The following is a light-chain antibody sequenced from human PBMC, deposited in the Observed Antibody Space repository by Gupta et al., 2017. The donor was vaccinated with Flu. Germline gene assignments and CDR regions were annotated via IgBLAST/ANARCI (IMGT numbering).Light chain of an antibody. CDR1: KSIFHY. CDR3: QQSDSTPWT. Sequence: DIHMSQSPSSLSASVGEGVTITCRASKSIFHYLHWYQQKPGKAPNLLIYAASSLESGVPSRFSGSGFGTDFTLTISSLQPEVFAAYYCQQSDSTPWTFGQGTKVEI. V-gene: IGKV1-39*01. CDR2: AAS. J-gene: IGKJ1*01.